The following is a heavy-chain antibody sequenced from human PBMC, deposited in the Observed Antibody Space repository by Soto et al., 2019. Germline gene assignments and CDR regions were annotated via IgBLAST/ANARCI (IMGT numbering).Heavy chain of an antibody. Sequence: SVKVSCKASGGTFSSYAISWVRQAPGQGLEWMGGIIPIFSTANYAQKFQGRVTITADESTSTAYMELSSLRSEDTAVYYCARLDIVATTLSYYYYGMDVWGQGTTVTVSS. CDR2: IIPIFSTA. V-gene: IGHV1-69*13. J-gene: IGHJ6*02. D-gene: IGHD5-12*01. CDR1: GGTFSSYA. CDR3: ARLDIVATTLSYYYYGMDV.